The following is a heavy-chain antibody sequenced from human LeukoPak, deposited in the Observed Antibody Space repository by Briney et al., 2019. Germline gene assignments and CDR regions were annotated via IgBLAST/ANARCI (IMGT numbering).Heavy chain of an antibody. CDR1: GGSIGSGGYS. V-gene: IGHV4-61*08. J-gene: IGHJ4*02. CDR2: IYYSGST. CDR3: ARDSGLYYDSSGYDY. D-gene: IGHD3-22*01. Sequence: SETLSLTCAVSGGSIGSGGYSWSWIRQPPGKGLEWIGYIYYSGSTNYNPSLKSRVTMSVDTSKNQFSLKLSSVTAADTAVYYCARDSGLYYDSSGYDYWGQGTLVTVSS.